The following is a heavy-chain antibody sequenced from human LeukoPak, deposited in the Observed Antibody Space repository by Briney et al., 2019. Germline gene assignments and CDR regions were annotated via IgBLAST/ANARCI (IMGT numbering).Heavy chain of an antibody. CDR3: ARVRPHPIIDV. CDR2: IYTGVST. CDR1: GFTVSSNY. Sequence: GGSLRLSCAAAGFTVSSNYMSWVRQAPGKGLEWVSVIYTGVSTYYADSVKGRFAISRDNSKNTLYLQMNSLRAEDTAVYYCARVRPHPIIDVWGKGTTVTVSS. V-gene: IGHV3-53*01. J-gene: IGHJ6*03. D-gene: IGHD6-6*01.